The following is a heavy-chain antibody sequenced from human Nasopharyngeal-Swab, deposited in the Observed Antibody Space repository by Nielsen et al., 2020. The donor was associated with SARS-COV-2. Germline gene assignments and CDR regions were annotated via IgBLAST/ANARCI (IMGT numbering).Heavy chain of an antibody. J-gene: IGHJ4*02. CDR2: LKSGGGT. CDR1: GFTVSSNF. D-gene: IGHD1-26*01. CDR3: ARVRQSGAYFPFDS. V-gene: IGHV3-53*01. Sequence: GESLKISCVASGFTVSSNFVSWVRQAPGKGLEWVSLLKSGGGTFYADSVRGRFTISRDNSRNTVYLQMNSLRAEDTAVYYCARVRQSGAYFPFDSWGLGTLVTVSP.